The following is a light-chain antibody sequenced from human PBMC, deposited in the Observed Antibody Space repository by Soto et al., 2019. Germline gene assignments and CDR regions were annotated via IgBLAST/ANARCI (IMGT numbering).Light chain of an antibody. Sequence: QAVVTQPLSVSGAPGQRVIISCTGSSSNIGAGYDVHWYQQFPGTSPKLLIYANINRPSGVPDRFSASKSGTSASLAITGLQAEDEAHYYCQSYDDSLSGSVFGGGTKVTVL. CDR2: ANI. CDR1: SSNIGAGYD. V-gene: IGLV1-40*01. CDR3: QSYDDSLSGSV. J-gene: IGLJ2*01.